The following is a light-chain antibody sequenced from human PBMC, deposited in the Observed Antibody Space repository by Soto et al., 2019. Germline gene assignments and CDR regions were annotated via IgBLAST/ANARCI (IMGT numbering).Light chain of an antibody. J-gene: IGLJ1*01. CDR3: SSYTSSSSYV. CDR1: SSDVGGYNY. Sequence: SLLPKPASVYGSPGQSITISCPGTSSDVGGYNYVSWYQQHPGKAPKLMIYDVSNRPSGVSNRFSGSKSGNTASLTISGLQAEDEADYYCSSYTSSSSYVFGTGTKVTVL. CDR2: DVS. V-gene: IGLV2-14*01.